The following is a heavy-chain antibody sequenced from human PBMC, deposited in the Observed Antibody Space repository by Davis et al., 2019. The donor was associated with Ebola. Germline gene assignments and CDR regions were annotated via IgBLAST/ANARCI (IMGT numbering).Heavy chain of an antibody. J-gene: IGHJ4*02. Sequence: SETLSLTCTVSGGSVSSGSYYWSWIRQPPGKGLEWIGYIYYSGSTNYNPSLKSRVTISVDTSKNQFSLKLSSVTAADTAVYYCARDGGSSWYGGFDYWGQGTLVTVSS. CDR1: GGSVSSGSYY. CDR2: IYYSGST. D-gene: IGHD6-13*01. CDR3: ARDGGSSWYGGFDY. V-gene: IGHV4-61*01.